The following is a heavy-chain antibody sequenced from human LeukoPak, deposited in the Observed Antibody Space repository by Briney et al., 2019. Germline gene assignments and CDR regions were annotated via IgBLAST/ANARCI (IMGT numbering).Heavy chain of an antibody. V-gene: IGHV4-59*01. Sequence: SETLSLTCTVSGGSTSSYYWSWIRQPPGKGLEWIGYIYYSGSTNYNPSLKSRVTISVDTSKNQFSLKLSSVTAADTAVYYCARVAAAGTITPWGQGTLVTVSS. D-gene: IGHD6-13*01. J-gene: IGHJ5*02. CDR3: ARVAAAGTITP. CDR1: GGSTSSYY. CDR2: IYYSGST.